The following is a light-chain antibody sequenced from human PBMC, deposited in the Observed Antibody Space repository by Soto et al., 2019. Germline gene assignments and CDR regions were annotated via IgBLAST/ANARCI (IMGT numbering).Light chain of an antibody. Sequence: QSVLTQPPSVSGAPGQRVTISCTGSSSNIGAGYDVHWYQQLPGTAPKLLIYGNSNRPSWVPERFSGSKSGTSASLAITGLQAEDEADYYCQSYDSSLSGPYVFGTGTQLTVL. V-gene: IGLV1-40*01. CDR3: QSYDSSLSGPYV. CDR1: SSNIGAGYD. J-gene: IGLJ1*01. CDR2: GNS.